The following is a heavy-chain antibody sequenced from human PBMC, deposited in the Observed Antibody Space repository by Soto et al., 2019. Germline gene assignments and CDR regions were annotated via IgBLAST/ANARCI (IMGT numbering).Heavy chain of an antibody. J-gene: IGHJ6*02. CDR1: GYTLIGYY. CDR2: INPNSGGT. V-gene: IGHV1-2*02. CDR3: ARGSHSSVWAYYFYRMDV. D-gene: IGHD6-19*01. Sequence: GASVKVSCKASGYTLIGYYMHWVRQAPGQGLEWMGWINPNSGGTKYAQKFQGRVTMTRDTSISTANLELSGLTSDDTAVYYCARGSHSSVWAYYFYRMDVWGQGTTVTVSS.